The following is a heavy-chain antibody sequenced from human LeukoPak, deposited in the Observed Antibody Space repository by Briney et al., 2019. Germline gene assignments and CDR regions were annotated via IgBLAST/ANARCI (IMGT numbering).Heavy chain of an antibody. V-gene: IGHV4-61*01. Sequence: PSETLSLTCTVSGGSVSSGTYYWSWIRQSPGKGLEWIGFIYYSGSTNYNPSLKSRVSISVDTSKNQFSLKLSSVTAADTAVYYCARGSNWNYSKRFDYWGQGTLVTVSS. D-gene: IGHD1-7*01. CDR1: GGSVSSGTYY. J-gene: IGHJ4*02. CDR3: ARGSNWNYSKRFDY. CDR2: IYYSGST.